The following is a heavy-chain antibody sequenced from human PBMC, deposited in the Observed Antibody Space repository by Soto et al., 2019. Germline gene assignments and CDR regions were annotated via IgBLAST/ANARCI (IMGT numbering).Heavy chain of an antibody. CDR3: AKWMNLRPAVVVVAATRSSYYFDY. Sequence: GGSLRLSCAASGFTFSSYAMSWVRQAPGKGLEWVSAISGSGGSTYYADSVKGRFTTSRDNSKNTLYLQMNSLRAEDTAVYYCAKWMNLRPAVVVVAATRSSYYFDYWGQGTLVTVSS. J-gene: IGHJ4*02. V-gene: IGHV3-23*01. CDR1: GFTFSSYA. D-gene: IGHD2-15*01. CDR2: ISGSGGST.